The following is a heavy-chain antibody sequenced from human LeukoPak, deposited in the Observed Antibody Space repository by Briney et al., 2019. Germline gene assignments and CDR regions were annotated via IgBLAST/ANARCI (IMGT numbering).Heavy chain of an antibody. CDR2: IYPGDSDT. D-gene: IGHD1-26*01. CDR1: GYTFTSYG. CDR3: ARLNAVGAGGIDY. Sequence: ASVKVSCKASGYTFTSYGISWVRQMPGKGLEWMGIIYPGDSDTRYSPSFQGQVTISADKSISTAYLQWSSLKASDTAMYYCARLNAVGAGGIDYWGQGTLVTVSS. V-gene: IGHV5-51*01. J-gene: IGHJ4*02.